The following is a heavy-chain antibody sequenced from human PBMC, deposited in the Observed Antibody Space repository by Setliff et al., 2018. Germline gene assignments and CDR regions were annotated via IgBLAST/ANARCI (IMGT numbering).Heavy chain of an antibody. V-gene: IGHV1-3*04. CDR3: AISTIFGVVSPTPDAFDI. CDR2: INTGNANT. CDR1: GYTFTNYA. Sequence: ASVKVSCKASGYTFTNYAIHWVRQAPGQRPEWMGWINTGNANTKYSQKFQGRVTITRDASASTAYMELSSLRSEDTAVYYCAISTIFGVVSPTPDAFDIWGQGTMVTVSS. J-gene: IGHJ3*02. D-gene: IGHD3-3*01.